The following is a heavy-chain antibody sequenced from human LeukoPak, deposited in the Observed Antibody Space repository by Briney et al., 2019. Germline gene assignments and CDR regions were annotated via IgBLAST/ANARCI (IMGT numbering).Heavy chain of an antibody. J-gene: IGHJ6*02. CDR3: TRGIAAAGTGYYYYYGMDF. CDR1: GFPFSSYA. Sequence: PGGSLRLSCSASGFPFSSYAMHWVRQASGKGLEWVGRIGSNSNSYATAYAASVKGRFTISRDDSKNTAYLEMNSLKSEDTAVYYCTRGIAAAGTGYYYYYGMDFWGQGTTVTVSS. V-gene: IGHV3-73*01. D-gene: IGHD6-13*01. CDR2: IGSNSNSYAT.